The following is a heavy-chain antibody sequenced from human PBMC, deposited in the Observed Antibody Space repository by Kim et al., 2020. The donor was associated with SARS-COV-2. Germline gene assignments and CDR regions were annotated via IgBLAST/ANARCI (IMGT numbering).Heavy chain of an antibody. CDR2: INHSGST. CDR1: GGSFSGYY. Sequence: SETLSLTCAVYGGSFSGYYWSWIRQPPGKGLEWIGEINHSGSTNYNPSLKSRVTISVDTSKNQFSLKLSSVTAADTAVYYCARMTRYYDSSGYHPLYYFDYWGQGTLVTVSS. D-gene: IGHD3-22*01. V-gene: IGHV4-34*01. J-gene: IGHJ4*02. CDR3: ARMTRYYDSSGYHPLYYFDY.